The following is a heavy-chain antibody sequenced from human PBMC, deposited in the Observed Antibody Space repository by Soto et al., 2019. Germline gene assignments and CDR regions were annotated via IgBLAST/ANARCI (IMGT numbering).Heavy chain of an antibody. CDR1: GEFVSSGNYY. CDR3: ARDLSGIAVAGTLYYGMAV. D-gene: IGHD6-19*01. Sequence: PSETLSLTCAVYGEFVSSGNYYWSWIRQPPGKGLEWIGYIYHSGRTNYNPSLKSRVIISVDTSKNQFSLKLSSVTAADTAVYYCARDLSGIAVAGTLYYGMAVWGQGTTVTVSS. V-gene: IGHV4-61*01. J-gene: IGHJ6*02. CDR2: IYHSGRT.